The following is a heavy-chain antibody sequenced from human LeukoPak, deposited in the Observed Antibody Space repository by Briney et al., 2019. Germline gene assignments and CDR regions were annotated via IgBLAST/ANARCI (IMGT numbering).Heavy chain of an antibody. CDR3: ARIDTSGYNGYSFDY. J-gene: IGHJ4*02. CDR1: GRSISSYY. V-gene: IGHV4-59*12. CDR2: IYYSGNT. Sequence: SETLSLTCTVSGRSISSYYWSWIRQPPEKGLECIGYIYYSGNTNYNPSLKSRVTISVDTSKNQFSLKLSSVTAADTAVYYCARIDTSGYNGYSFDYWGQGTLVTVSS. D-gene: IGHD3-22*01.